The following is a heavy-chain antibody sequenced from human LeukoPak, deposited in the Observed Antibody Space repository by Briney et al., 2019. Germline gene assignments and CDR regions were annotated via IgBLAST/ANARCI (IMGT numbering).Heavy chain of an antibody. CDR2: IYYSGST. J-gene: IGHJ2*01. V-gene: IGHV4-39*01. Sequence: TSETLSLTCTVSGGSISSSSYYWGWIRQPPGKGLEWIGSIYYSGSTYYNPSLKSRVTISVDTSKNQFSLKLSSVTAADTAVYYCARQRGGGYWYFDLWGRGTLVTVSS. CDR1: GGSISSSSYY. CDR3: ARQRGGGYWYFDL.